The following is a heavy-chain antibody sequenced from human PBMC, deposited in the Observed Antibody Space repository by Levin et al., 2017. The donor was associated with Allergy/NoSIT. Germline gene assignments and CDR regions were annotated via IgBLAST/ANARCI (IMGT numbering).Heavy chain of an antibody. V-gene: IGHV3-30*04. CDR2: ISYDGRTK. CDR3: ARKRGARYYDSSGYYEF. D-gene: IGHD3-22*01. J-gene: IGHJ4*02. CDR1: GFTLSTYD. Sequence: PGGSLRLSCGAAGFTLSTYDIHWVRQAPGKGLEWVAVISYDGRTKSYADSVKGRFTISRDNSKDTVSLQMNNLRPEDTAMYHCARKRGARYYDSSGYYEFWGQGTLVTVSS.